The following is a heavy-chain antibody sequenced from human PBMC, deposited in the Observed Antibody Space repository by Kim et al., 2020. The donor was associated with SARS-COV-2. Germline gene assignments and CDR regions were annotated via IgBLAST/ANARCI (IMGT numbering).Heavy chain of an antibody. J-gene: IGHJ6*02. CDR3: ATDYGITIFPKVNYYYYYGMDV. CDR2: FDPEDGET. V-gene: IGHV1-24*01. CDR1: GYTLTELS. Sequence: ASVKVSCKVSGYTLTELSMHWVRQAPGKGLEWMGGFDPEDGETIYAQKFQGRVTMTEDTSTDTAYMELSSLRSEDTAVYYCATDYGITIFPKVNYYYYYGMDVWGQGTTVTVSS. D-gene: IGHD3-3*01.